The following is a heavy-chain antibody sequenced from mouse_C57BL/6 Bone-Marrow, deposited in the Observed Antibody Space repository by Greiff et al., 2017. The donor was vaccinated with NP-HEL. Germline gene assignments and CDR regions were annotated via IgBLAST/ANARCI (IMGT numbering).Heavy chain of an antibody. D-gene: IGHD2-5*01. CDR1: GYTFTSSW. V-gene: IGHV1-55*01. J-gene: IGHJ2*01. Sequence: QVQLQQPGAELVKPGASVKMSCKASGYTFTSSWITWVKQRPGQGLEWIGNIYPGSGSTNYNEKFKSKATLTVDTSSSTAYMQLSSLTSEDSAVYYCARAGTTIVTFDYWGQGTTLTVSS. CDR2: IYPGSGST. CDR3: ARAGTTIVTFDY.